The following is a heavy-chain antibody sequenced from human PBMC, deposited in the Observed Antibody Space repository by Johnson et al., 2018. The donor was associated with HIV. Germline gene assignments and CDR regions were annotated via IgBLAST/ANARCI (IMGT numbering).Heavy chain of an antibody. CDR1: GFTFSSYG. V-gene: IGHV3-30*03. J-gene: IGHJ3*02. CDR3: TTDPTGFDSSGYYTVDAFDI. CDR2: ISFDGSNK. D-gene: IGHD3-22*01. Sequence: QVQLVESGGGVVQPGRSLRVSCAASGFTFSSYGMHWVRQAPGQGLEWVALISFDGSNKYYADSVKGRFTISRDDSKNTLYMQMKSLKTEDTAVYYCTTDPTGFDSSGYYTVDAFDIWGQGTMVTVSS.